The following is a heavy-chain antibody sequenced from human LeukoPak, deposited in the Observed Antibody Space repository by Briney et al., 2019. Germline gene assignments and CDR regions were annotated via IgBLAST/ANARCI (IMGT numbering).Heavy chain of an antibody. J-gene: IGHJ5*02. CDR1: GYTFTSYA. D-gene: IGHD6-13*01. CDR2: INAGNGNT. V-gene: IGHV1-3*01. Sequence: ASVKVSCKASGYTFTSYAMHWVRQAPGQRLEWMGWINAGNGNTKYSQKFQRRVTITRDTSASTAYMELSSLRSEDTAVYYCARDALKNTRWYSSWFDPWGQGTLVTVSS. CDR3: ARDALKNTRWYSSWFDP.